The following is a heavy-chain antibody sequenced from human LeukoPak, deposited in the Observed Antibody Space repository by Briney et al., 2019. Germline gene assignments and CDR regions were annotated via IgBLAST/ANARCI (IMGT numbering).Heavy chain of an antibody. D-gene: IGHD3-10*01. V-gene: IGHV4-38-2*02. CDR2: IYHSGST. CDR1: GYSISSGYY. Sequence: SETLSLTYAVSGYSISSGYYWGWIRQPPGKGLEWIGSIYHSGSTYYNPSLKSRVTISVDTSKNQFSLKLSSVTAADTAVYYCARDWVGSGSYYNLNWFDPWGQGTLVTVSS. CDR3: ARDWVGSGSYYNLNWFDP. J-gene: IGHJ5*02.